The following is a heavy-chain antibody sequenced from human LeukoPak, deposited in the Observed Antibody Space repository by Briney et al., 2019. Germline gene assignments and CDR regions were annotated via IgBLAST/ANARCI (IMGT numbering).Heavy chain of an antibody. CDR2: ISTIGST. Sequence: SQTLSLTCAVSGGSLSSDDFSWSWIRQPPGKGLEWIGRISTIGSTNYNPSLNSRVTISIDTSKNQFSLKLTSVTAADTAVYYCARGRGRDGDNLTSWGQGTLVTVSS. D-gene: IGHD5-24*01. J-gene: IGHJ4*02. CDR1: GGSLSSDDFS. CDR3: ARGRGRDGDNLTS. V-gene: IGHV4-61*02.